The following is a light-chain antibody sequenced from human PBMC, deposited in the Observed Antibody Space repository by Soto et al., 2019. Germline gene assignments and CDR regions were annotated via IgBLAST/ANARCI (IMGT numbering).Light chain of an antibody. J-gene: IGLJ3*02. V-gene: IGLV2-14*01. CDR3: SSYTSSSPRHNWV. CDR1: SSDVGGYNY. CDR2: EVS. Sequence: QSVLTQPASVSGSPGQSITISCTGTSSDVGGYNYVSWYQQHPGKAPKLMIYEVSNRPSGVSNRFSGSESGNTASLTISGLQAEDEADYYCSSYTSSSPRHNWVVGGGTKVTVL.